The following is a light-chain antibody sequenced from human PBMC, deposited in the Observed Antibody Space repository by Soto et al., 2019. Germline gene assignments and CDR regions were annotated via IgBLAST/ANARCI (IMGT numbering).Light chain of an antibody. Sequence: QSALTQPASVSGSPGQSITISCTGTSSDVGGYNYVSWYQQHPGKAPKLMIYEVSNRPSGVSNRFSGSKSGNTAYLTISGLQAEDEADYYCSSYTSSSTRVFGGGTTLTVL. J-gene: IGLJ3*02. V-gene: IGLV2-14*01. CDR3: SSYTSSSTRV. CDR2: EVS. CDR1: SSDVGGYNY.